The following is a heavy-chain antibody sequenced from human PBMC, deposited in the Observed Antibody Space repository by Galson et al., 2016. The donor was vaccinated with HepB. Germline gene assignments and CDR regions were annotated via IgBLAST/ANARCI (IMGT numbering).Heavy chain of an antibody. J-gene: IGHJ4*02. D-gene: IGHD4-17*01. CDR1: VDSISSSAFY. CDR2: IYYSGDT. Sequence: TLSLTCTVSVDSISSSAFYWAWIRQRPGKGLEWIGYIYYSGDTYYSPSLGSRVTISMGASRNQFSLKLNSVTAADTAVYYCARHFEYGDYGGFDYWGQGSLVTVSS. V-gene: IGHV4-31*03. CDR3: ARHFEYGDYGGFDY.